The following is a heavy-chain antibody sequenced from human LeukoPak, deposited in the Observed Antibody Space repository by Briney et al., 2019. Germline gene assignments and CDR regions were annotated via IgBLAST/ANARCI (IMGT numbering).Heavy chain of an antibody. J-gene: IGHJ4*02. D-gene: IGHD2-21*02. CDR2: ISSSSSTI. CDR3: ARVNSHKGDCYPG. Sequence: TGGSLRLSCAASGFTFSSYSMNWVRQAPGKGLEWVSYISSSSSTIYYADSVKGRFTISRDNAKNSLYLQMNSLRAEDTAVYYCARVNSHKGDCYPGWGQGTLVTVSS. CDR1: GFTFSSYS. V-gene: IGHV3-48*01.